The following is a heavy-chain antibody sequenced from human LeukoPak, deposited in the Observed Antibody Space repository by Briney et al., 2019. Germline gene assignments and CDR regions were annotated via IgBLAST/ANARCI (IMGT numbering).Heavy chain of an antibody. V-gene: IGHV3-48*01. CDR1: GFTFSSYS. CDR3: ARAGYSYGYYFDY. CDR2: ISSSSSTI. Sequence: PGGSLRLSCAASGFTFSSYSMNWVRQAPGKGLEWVSYISSSSSTIYYADSVKGRFTISRDNAKNSLYLQMNSLRAEDTAVYYCARAGYSYGYYFDYWGQGTLVTASS. J-gene: IGHJ4*02. D-gene: IGHD5-18*01.